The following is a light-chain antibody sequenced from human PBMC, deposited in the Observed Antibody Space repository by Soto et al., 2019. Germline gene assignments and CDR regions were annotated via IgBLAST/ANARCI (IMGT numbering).Light chain of an antibody. J-gene: IGKJ4*01. CDR2: DAS. V-gene: IGKV3-11*01. Sequence: EIVLTQSPGTLSFSPGERATLSCKASQNIRTHLAWYLQKSGQPPRLLIFDASNRATGIPARFSGSGSGTDFTLTISSLEPEDSGLYYCQQRSDWPLTFGGGARVEVK. CDR1: QNIRTH. CDR3: QQRSDWPLT.